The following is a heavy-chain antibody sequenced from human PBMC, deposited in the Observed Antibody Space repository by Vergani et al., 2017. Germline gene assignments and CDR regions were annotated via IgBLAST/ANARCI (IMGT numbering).Heavy chain of an antibody. V-gene: IGHV3-9*01. J-gene: IGHJ6*03. CDR3: AKAGGSSGWYLYYYMDV. D-gene: IGHD6-19*01. CDR2: ISWNSGSI. Sequence: EVQLVESGGGLVQPGRSLRLSCAASGFTFDDYAMHWVRQAPGKGLEWVSGISWNSGSIGYADSVKGRFTISRDNAKNSLYLQMNSLRAEDTALYYCAKAGGSSGWYLYYYMDVWGKGTTVTVSS. CDR1: GFTFDDYA.